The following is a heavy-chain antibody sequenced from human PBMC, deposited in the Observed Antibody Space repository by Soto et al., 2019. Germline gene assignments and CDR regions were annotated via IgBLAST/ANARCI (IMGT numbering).Heavy chain of an antibody. CDR1: GFTFGDYA. D-gene: IGHD1-7*01. CDR3: TSTGNYKPAFDY. Sequence: TGGSLRLSCTASGFTFGDYAMSWVRQAPGKGLEWVGFIRSKAYGGTTEYAASVKGRFTISRDDSKSIAYLQMNSLKTEDTAVYYCTSTGNYKPAFDYWGQGTLVTVSS. J-gene: IGHJ4*02. V-gene: IGHV3-49*04. CDR2: IRSKAYGGTT.